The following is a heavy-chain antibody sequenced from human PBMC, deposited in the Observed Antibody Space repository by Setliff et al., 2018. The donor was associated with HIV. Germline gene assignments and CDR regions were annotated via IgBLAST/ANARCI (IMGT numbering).Heavy chain of an antibody. CDR2: IYYSGIT. Sequence: PSETLSLTCTVSGGSISSHYWSWIRQSPGKGLEWIGNIYYSGITNYNASLKSRVTISVDTSKNQFSLKLSPVTAADTAVYYCARGEYYFDYWGQGTLVTVSS. J-gene: IGHJ4*02. CDR1: GGSISSHY. V-gene: IGHV4-59*08. CDR3: ARGEYYFDY.